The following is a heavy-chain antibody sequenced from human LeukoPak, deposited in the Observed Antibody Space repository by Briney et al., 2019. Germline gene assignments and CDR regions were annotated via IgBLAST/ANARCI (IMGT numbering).Heavy chain of an antibody. J-gene: IGHJ4*02. CDR1: GLILRNYT. D-gene: IGHD3-9*01. CDR3: AKWGDYDILTGYYGSDF. V-gene: IGHV3-23*01. CDR2: ITGSGDTT. Sequence: PGAFLRLSRAASGLILRNYTTSCVSAAPGERRERVSAITGSGDTTYSADSVKGRFTISRDNSKNTLYVEMNTLRAEDTAVYYCAKWGDYDILTGYYGSDFWGQGTLVTVSS.